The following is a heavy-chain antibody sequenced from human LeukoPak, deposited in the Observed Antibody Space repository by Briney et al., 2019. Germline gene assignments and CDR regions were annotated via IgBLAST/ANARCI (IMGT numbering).Heavy chain of an antibody. CDR2: INPSGGST. D-gene: IGHD2-2*02. J-gene: IGHJ4*02. CDR1: GYTFTSYY. CDR3: ACGGTRSYTFDY. Sequence: ASVKVSCKASGYTFTSYYMHWVRQAPGQGLEWMGIINPSGGSTSYAQKFQGRVTITRNTSISTAYMELSSLRSEDTAVYYCACGGTRSYTFDYWGQGTLVTVSS. V-gene: IGHV1-46*01.